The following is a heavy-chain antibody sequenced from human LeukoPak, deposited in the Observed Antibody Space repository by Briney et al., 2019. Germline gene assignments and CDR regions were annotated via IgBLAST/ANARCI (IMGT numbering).Heavy chain of an antibody. V-gene: IGHV4-30-4*01. Sequence: SETLSLTCTVSRGSISSGVYYWSWIRQPPGKGLEWIGYIYYSGSTYYNPSLNSQVTISVDTSKNQFSLILRSVTAADTAVYCCARAPRELLLNWFDPWGQGNLGNVSS. CDR1: RGSISSGVYY. CDR2: IYYSGST. J-gene: IGHJ5*02. CDR3: ARAPRELLLNWFDP. D-gene: IGHD1-26*01.